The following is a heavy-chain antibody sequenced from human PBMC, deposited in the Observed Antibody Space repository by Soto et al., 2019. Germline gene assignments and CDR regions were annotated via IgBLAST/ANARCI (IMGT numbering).Heavy chain of an antibody. J-gene: IGHJ4*02. V-gene: IGHV3-73*01. Sequence: EVQLVESGGGLVQPGGSLKLSCAASGFIFSGSAVHWVRQASGKGREWVGRILSKAGNYATAYPASMKGRFTISRDESENTAFLQMHSLKTEDTAVYYCIRGGSTYYYDYWGPGTLVAVSS. CDR3: IRGGSTYYYDY. CDR2: ILSKAGNYAT. CDR1: GFIFSGSA.